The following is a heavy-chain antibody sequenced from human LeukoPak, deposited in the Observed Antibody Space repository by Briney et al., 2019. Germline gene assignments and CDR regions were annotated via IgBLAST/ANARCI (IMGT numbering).Heavy chain of an antibody. CDR3: AKFVSPKNRRHFDY. Sequence: GGSLTLSCTVSGFTFSNYAMNWVRQAPGKGLEWVSGLSGSGVRTDYADSVKGRFTVSRGISKDTLYLQMNDLRAEDTAVYYCAKFVSPKNRRHFDYWGQGTLVTVSS. D-gene: IGHD2/OR15-2a*01. V-gene: IGHV3-23*01. J-gene: IGHJ4*02. CDR1: GFTFSNYA. CDR2: LSGSGVRT.